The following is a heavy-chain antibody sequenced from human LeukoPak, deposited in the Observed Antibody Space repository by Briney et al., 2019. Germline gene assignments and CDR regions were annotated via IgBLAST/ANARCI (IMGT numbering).Heavy chain of an antibody. CDR1: GFTFSSYW. V-gene: IGHV3-7*01. D-gene: IGHD3-10*01. J-gene: IGHJ4*02. CDR3: ARRTYYYGSGSYYFDY. Sequence: GGSLRLSCAASGFTFSSYWMSWVRQALGKGLEWVANIKQDGSEKYYVDSVKGRFTISRDNAKNSLYLQMNSLRAEDTAVYYCARRTYYYGSGSYYFDYWGQGTLVTVSS. CDR2: IKQDGSEK.